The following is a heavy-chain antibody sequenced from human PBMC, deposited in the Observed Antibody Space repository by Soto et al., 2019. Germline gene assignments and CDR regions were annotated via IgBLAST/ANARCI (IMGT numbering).Heavy chain of an antibody. CDR2: IKSKTDGGTT. Sequence: GGSLRLSCAASGFTFSNAWMSWVRQAPGKGLEWVGRIKSKTDGGTTDYAAPVKGRFTISRDDSKNTLYLQMNSLKTEDTAVYYCTTDPAYGDYFFLSYYYGMDVWGQGTTVTVSS. CDR3: TTDPAYGDYFFLSYYYGMDV. J-gene: IGHJ6*02. CDR1: GFTFSNAW. D-gene: IGHD4-17*01. V-gene: IGHV3-15*01.